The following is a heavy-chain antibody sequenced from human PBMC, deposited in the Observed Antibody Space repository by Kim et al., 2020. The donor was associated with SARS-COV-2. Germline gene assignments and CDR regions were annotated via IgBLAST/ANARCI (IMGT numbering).Heavy chain of an antibody. J-gene: IGHJ4*02. CDR2: IYTSGST. CDR3: AREWGGYSYGYDY. V-gene: IGHV4-61*02. D-gene: IGHD5-18*01. Sequence: SETLSLTCTVSGGSISSGSYYWSWIRQPAGKGLEWIGRIYTSGSTNYNPSLKSRVTISVDTSKNQFSLKLSSVTAADTAVYYCAREWGGYSYGYDYWGQGTLVTVSS. CDR1: GGSISSGSYY.